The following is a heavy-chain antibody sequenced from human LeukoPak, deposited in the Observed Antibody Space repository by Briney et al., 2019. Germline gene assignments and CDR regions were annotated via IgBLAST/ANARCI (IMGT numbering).Heavy chain of an antibody. CDR2: ISSNGGGT. J-gene: IGHJ6*02. Sequence: GGSLRLSCAASGFTFSSVAMHWVRQAPGKGLEYVSAISSNGGGTYYANFVKGRFTISRDNSKNTLFLQMGGLRVEDTAAYYCAIVGHGAHYGMYVWGQGTTVTVSS. CDR1: GFTFSSVA. CDR3: AIVGHGAHYGMYV. D-gene: IGHD4-17*01. V-gene: IGHV3-64*01.